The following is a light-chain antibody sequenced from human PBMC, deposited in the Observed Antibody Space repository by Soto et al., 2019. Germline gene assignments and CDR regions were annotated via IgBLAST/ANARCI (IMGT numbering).Light chain of an antibody. CDR3: QQYNNWPGT. J-gene: IGKJ3*01. CDR1: QSVSSN. Sequence: EIVMTQSPATLSVSPGERATLSCRASQSVSSNLAWYQQKPGQAPRLLIHGASTRATGIPARFSGSGSGTEFTLTISSLESEDFAVYYCQQYNNWPGTFGPGNKVDIK. V-gene: IGKV3-15*01. CDR2: GAS.